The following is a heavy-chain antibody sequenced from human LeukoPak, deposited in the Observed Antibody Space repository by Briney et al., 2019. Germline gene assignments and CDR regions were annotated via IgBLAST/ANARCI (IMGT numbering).Heavy chain of an antibody. CDR3: AVVYYDSSGYDY. V-gene: IGHV1-69*02. CDR1: GYTFTSYY. J-gene: IGHJ4*02. D-gene: IGHD3-22*01. Sequence: VASVKVSCKASGYTFTSYYMHWVRQAPGQGLEWMGRIIPILGIANYAQKFQGRVTITADKSTSTAYMELSSLRSEDTAVYYCAVVYYDSSGYDYWGQGTLVTVSS. CDR2: IIPILGIA.